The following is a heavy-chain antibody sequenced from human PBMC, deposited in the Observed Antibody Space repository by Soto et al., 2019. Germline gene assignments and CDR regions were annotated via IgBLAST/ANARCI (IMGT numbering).Heavy chain of an antibody. CDR3: GRGRSMGVAGRSDFDC. J-gene: IGHJ4*02. V-gene: IGHV4-59*01. Sequence: SETLSLTCTVSGGSISSYYWSWVRQPPGKELEWIGYIFYSGGTNYNPSLKSRVTISVDTSKNQFSLRLSSVTAADTAVYYCGRGRSMGVAGRSDFDCWGQGSLVTVSS. D-gene: IGHD6-19*01. CDR2: IFYSGGT. CDR1: GGSISSYY.